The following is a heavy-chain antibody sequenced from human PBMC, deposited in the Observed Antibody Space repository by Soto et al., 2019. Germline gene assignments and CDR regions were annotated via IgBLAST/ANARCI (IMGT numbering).Heavy chain of an antibody. D-gene: IGHD3-9*01. J-gene: IGHJ3*02. CDR2: MNPNSGNT. Sequence: QVQLVQSGAEVKKPGASVKVSCKASGYTFTSYDINWVRQATGQGLEWMGWMNPNSGNTGYAQKFQGRVTMTRNTSISTAYMELSSLRSEDTAVYYCARGPGRYCDQSDAFDIWGQGTMVTVSS. CDR3: ARGPGRYCDQSDAFDI. V-gene: IGHV1-8*01. CDR1: GYTFTSYD.